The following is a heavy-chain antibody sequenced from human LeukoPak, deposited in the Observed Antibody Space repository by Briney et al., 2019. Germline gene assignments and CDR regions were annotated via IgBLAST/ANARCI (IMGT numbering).Heavy chain of an antibody. CDR1: GGSVSSGNYY. CDR3: ATFGSGYYPQRGFDY. CDR2: IYYSGST. D-gene: IGHD3-3*01. Sequence: KPSETLSLTCTVSGGSVSSGNYYWSWIRQPPGRGLEWIGYIYYSGSTNYNPSLKSRVTISIDTSKNQFSLKLSSVTAADTAVYYCATFGSGYYPQRGFDYWGQGTLVTVSS. J-gene: IGHJ4*02. V-gene: IGHV4-61*01.